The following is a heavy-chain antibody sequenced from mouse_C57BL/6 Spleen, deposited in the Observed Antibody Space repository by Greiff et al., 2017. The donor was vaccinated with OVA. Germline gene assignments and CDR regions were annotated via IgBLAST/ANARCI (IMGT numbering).Heavy chain of an antibody. D-gene: IGHD2-1*01. CDR1: GYSFTSYW. Sequence: QVQLQQPGAELVKPGASVKLSCKASGYSFTSYWMHWVKQRPGQGLEWIGMIHPNSGSTNYNEKFKSKATLTVDKSSSTAYMQLSTLTSEDSAFYYCARYGNYPFAYWGQGTLVTVSA. CDR2: IHPNSGST. J-gene: IGHJ3*01. CDR3: ARYGNYPFAY. V-gene: IGHV1-64*01.